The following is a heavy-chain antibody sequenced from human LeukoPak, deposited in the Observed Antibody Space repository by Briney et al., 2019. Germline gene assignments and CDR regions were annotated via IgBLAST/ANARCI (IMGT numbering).Heavy chain of an antibody. Sequence: GGSLRLSCAASGFTLSSYAMSWVRQARGEGLEWVSAISGSGGSTYYADSVKGRFTISRDNSKNTLYLQMNSLRAEDTAVYYCAKGTSWYQNYYYYMDVWGKGTTVTISS. CDR1: GFTLSSYA. CDR3: AKGTSWYQNYYYYMDV. V-gene: IGHV3-23*01. J-gene: IGHJ6*03. CDR2: ISGSGGST. D-gene: IGHD2-2*01.